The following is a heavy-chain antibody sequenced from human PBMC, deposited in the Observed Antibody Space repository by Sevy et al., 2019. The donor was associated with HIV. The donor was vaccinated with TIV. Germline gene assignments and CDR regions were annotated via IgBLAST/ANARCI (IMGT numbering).Heavy chain of an antibody. CDR1: GGSISSYY. CDR2: IYTSGST. Sequence: SETLSLTCTVSGGSISSYYWSWIRQPAGKGLEWIERIYTSGSTNYNPSLKSRVTMSVDTSKNQFSLKLSSVTAADTAVYYCARLFTIFGVANNWFDPWGQGTLVTVSS. D-gene: IGHD3-3*01. CDR3: ARLFTIFGVANNWFDP. V-gene: IGHV4-4*07. J-gene: IGHJ5*02.